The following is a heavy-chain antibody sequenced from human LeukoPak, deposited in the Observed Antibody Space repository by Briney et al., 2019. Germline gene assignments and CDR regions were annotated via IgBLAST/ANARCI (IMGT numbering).Heavy chain of an antibody. CDR3: ARDRLHYDSLTGYPAD. CDR1: GFTVSSNY. CDR2: IYSGGST. V-gene: IGHV3-66*01. J-gene: IGHJ4*02. Sequence: GSLRLSCADSGFTVSSNYMGGVRQAPGKGLEWGSVIYSGGSTHYADSVKGRFTISRDNSKNTLYLQMNSLRAEDTAVYYCARDRLHYDSLTGYPADWGQGTLVTVSS. D-gene: IGHD3-9*01.